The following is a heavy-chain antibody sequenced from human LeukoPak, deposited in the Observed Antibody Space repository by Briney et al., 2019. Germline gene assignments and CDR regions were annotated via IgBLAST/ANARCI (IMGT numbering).Heavy chain of an antibody. J-gene: IGHJ4*02. CDR3: ARDLTGGYSYGY. D-gene: IGHD5-18*01. V-gene: IGHV3-30*04. CDR2: ISYDGSNK. CDR1: GFTFSSYA. Sequence: GGSLRLSCAASGFTFSSYAMHWVRQAPGKGLEWVAVISYDGSNKYYADSVKGRFTISRDNSKNTRYLQMSSLRAEDTAVYYCARDLTGGYSYGYWGQGTLVTVSS.